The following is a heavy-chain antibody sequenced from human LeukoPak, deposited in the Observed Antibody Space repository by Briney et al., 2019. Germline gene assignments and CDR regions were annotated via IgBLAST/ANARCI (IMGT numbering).Heavy chain of an antibody. D-gene: IGHD1-26*01. Sequence: SETLSLTCTVSGGSISSYYWSWIRQPAGKGLEWIGHIYTSGSTNYNPSLKSRVTISVDKSKNQFSLKLSSVTAADTAVYYCARESGSSFFDYWGQGTLVTVSS. CDR2: IYTSGST. CDR1: GGSISSYY. CDR3: ARESGSSFFDY. J-gene: IGHJ4*02. V-gene: IGHV4-4*07.